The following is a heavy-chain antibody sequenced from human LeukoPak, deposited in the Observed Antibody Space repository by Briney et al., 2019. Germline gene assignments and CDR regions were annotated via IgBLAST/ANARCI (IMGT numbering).Heavy chain of an antibody. V-gene: IGHV3-9*01. D-gene: IGHD3-10*01. CDR3: AKGSYYGSGSYLCLGY. CDR1: GFSFDDYA. CDR2: ISWNSGGI. J-gene: IGHJ4*02. Sequence: PGGSLRLSCAASGFSFDDYAMHWVRQAPGKGLEWVSGISWNSGGIGYADSVKGRFTISRDNAKNSLYLQMNSLRAEDTAVYYCAKGSYYGSGSYLCLGYWGQGTLVTVSS.